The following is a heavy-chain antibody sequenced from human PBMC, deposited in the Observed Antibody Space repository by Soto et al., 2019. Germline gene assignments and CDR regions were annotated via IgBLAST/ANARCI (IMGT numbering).Heavy chain of an antibody. CDR2: IYYSGST. D-gene: IGHD6-13*01. CDR3: ASIQWGSSSHIDY. CDR1: GGSISSSSYY. J-gene: IGHJ4*02. Sequence: SETLSLTCTVSGGSISSSSYYWGWIRQPPGKGLEWIGYIYYSGSTYYNPSLKSRVTISVDTSKNQFSLKLNSVTAADTAVYYCASIQWGSSSHIDYWGQGTLVTVSS. V-gene: IGHV4-39*01.